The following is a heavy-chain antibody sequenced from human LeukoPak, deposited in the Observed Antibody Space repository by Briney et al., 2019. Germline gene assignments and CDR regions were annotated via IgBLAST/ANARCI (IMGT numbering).Heavy chain of an antibody. D-gene: IGHD5-18*01. V-gene: IGHV4-34*01. J-gene: IGHJ4*02. CDR3: ASGLRGYSYGYSVPGFDY. Sequence: SETLSLTCAVYGGSFSGYYWSWIRQPPGKGLEWIGEINHSGSTNYNPSLKSRVTISVDTSKNQFSLKLSSVTAADTAVYYCASGLRGYSYGYSVPGFDYWGQGTLVTVSS. CDR2: INHSGST. CDR1: GGSFSGYY.